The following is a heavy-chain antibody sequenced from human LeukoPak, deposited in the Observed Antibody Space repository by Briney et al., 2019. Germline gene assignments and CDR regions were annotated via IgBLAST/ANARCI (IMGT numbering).Heavy chain of an antibody. J-gene: IGHJ4*02. Sequence: ASVKVSCKASGGTFSSYAISWVRQAPGQGLEWMGGIIPTFGTANYAQKFQGRVTITADESTSTAYMELSSLRSEDTAVYYCASPSYYYDSSGYYSWDYWGQGTLVTVSS. V-gene: IGHV1-69*13. D-gene: IGHD3-22*01. CDR3: ASPSYYYDSSGYYSWDY. CDR2: IIPTFGTA. CDR1: GGTFSSYA.